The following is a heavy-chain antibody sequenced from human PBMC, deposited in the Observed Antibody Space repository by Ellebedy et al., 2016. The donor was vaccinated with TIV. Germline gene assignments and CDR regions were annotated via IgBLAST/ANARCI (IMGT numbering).Heavy chain of an antibody. D-gene: IGHD6-13*01. J-gene: IGHJ6*02. CDR2: LYTGVTGGST. Sequence: PGGSLRLSCAASGFSLTVNYMSWVRQAPGKGLEWVSLLYTGVTGGSTYYSDAVKGRFTIPRDNSKNTGYLQMNSLRAEDTAVYVSTRGKPRTGYQYGIDLWGQGTTVTVSS. V-gene: IGHV3-53*01. CDR1: GFSLTVNY. CDR3: TRGKPRTGYQYGIDL.